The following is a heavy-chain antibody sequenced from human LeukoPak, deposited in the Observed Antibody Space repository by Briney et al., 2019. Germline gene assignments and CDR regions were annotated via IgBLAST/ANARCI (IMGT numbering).Heavy chain of an antibody. D-gene: IGHD1-26*01. CDR1: GFTVSSNS. J-gene: IGHJ4*02. V-gene: IGHV3-53*01. Sequence: GGSLRLSCTVSGFTVSSNSMSWVRQAPGKGLEWVSFIYSDNTHYSDSVKGRFTISRDNSKNTLYLQMNSLRAEDTAVYYCARDQPSGSYSDYWGQGTLVTVSS. CDR3: ARDQPSGSYSDY. CDR2: IYSDNT.